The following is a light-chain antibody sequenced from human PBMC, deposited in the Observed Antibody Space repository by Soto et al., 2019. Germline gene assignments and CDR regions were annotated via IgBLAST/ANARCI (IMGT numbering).Light chain of an antibody. Sequence: EIVLTQSPGTLSFSPGERATLSCRASQSVSSRYLAWYQQKPGQAPRLLIYGASSRATGIPDRFSGSGSGTDFTLTISRLETEDFAVYYCQQYGSSHTWTFGHGTKVDIK. CDR1: QSVSSRY. CDR3: QQYGSSHTWT. CDR2: GAS. J-gene: IGKJ1*01. V-gene: IGKV3-20*01.